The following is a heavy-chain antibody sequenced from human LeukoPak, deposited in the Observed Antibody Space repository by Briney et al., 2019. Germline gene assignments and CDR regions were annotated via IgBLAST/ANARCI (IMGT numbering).Heavy chain of an antibody. D-gene: IGHD3-10*01. J-gene: IGHJ6*02. CDR1: GDSVSSNSAA. CDR3: ARGGIDYYGSGSHYYYYYYGMDV. CDR2: TYYRSKWYN. Sequence: ASQTLSLTCAISGDSVSSNSAAWHWIRQSPSRGLEWLGRTYYRSKWYNDYAVSVKSRITINPDTSKNQFSLQLNSVTPEDTAVYYCARGGIDYYGSGSHYYYYYYGMDVWGQGTTVTVSS. V-gene: IGHV6-1*01.